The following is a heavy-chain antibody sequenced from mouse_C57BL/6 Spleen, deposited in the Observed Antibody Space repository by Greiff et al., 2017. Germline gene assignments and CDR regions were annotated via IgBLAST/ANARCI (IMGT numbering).Heavy chain of an antibody. V-gene: IGHV7-3*01. CDR3: ARYELGFYFDY. CDR2: IRNKANGYTT. Sequence: EVKLMESGGGLVQPGGSLSLSCAASGFTFTDYYMSWVRQPPGKALEWLGFIRNKANGYTTEYSASVKGRFTISRDNSQSILYLQMNALRAEDSATYYCARYELGFYFDYWGQGTTLTVSS. J-gene: IGHJ2*01. D-gene: IGHD4-1*01. CDR1: GFTFTDYY.